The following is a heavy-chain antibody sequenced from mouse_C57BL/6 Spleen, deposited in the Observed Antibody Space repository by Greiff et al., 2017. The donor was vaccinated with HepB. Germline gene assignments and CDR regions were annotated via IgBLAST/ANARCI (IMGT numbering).Heavy chain of an antibody. D-gene: IGHD2-4*01. J-gene: IGHJ2*01. CDR1: GYTFTSYW. V-gene: IGHV1-64*01. CDR3: ARFYDYDFDY. Sequence: QVQLQQPGAELVKPGASVKLSCKASGYTFTSYWMHWVKQRPGQGLEWIGMIHPNSGSTNYNEKFKSKATLTVDKASSTAYMQLSSLTSEDSAVYYCARFYDYDFDYWGQGTTLTVSS. CDR2: IHPNSGST.